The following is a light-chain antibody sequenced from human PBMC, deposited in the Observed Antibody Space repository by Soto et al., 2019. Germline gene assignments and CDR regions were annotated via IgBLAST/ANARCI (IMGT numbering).Light chain of an antibody. J-gene: IGKJ1*01. CDR1: QSLSSS. Sequence: EIVMTQSPATLSVSPGERATLSCRASQSLSSSLAWYQQKPGQAPRLLIYDASTRATDIPARFSGSGSGTXFXLTISSLQPEDSAVYYCLQYFRWRTFGQGTKVEIK. CDR2: DAS. CDR3: LQYFRWRT. V-gene: IGKV3-15*01.